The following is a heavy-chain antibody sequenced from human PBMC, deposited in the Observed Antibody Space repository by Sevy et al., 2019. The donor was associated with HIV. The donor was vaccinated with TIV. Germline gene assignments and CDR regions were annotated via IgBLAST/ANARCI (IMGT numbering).Heavy chain of an antibody. Sequence: ASVKVSCKIFGYTFKTYGISWVRQAPGQGLEWMGWISAYSGDRNFAQKFQGRVTMSTDTSTSTAYMELSSLRSDDTAVYFCARDKPQGVVIIPGSMLGGADYWGQGTVVTVSS. D-gene: IGHD2-2*01. CDR3: ARDKPQGVVIIPGSMLGGADY. CDR2: ISAYSGDR. CDR1: GYTFKTYG. V-gene: IGHV1-18*01. J-gene: IGHJ4*02.